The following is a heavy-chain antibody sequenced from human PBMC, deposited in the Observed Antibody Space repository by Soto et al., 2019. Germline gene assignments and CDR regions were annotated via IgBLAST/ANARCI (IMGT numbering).Heavy chain of an antibody. CDR3: VSAKGISLYEWYFDL. D-gene: IGHD2-8*01. CDR2: ITSSGDFT. Sequence: EVQLLESGGGLVQAGGSLRLSCAASGLAINTYGMSWVRQAPGRGLEWVSGITSSGDFTYYGDSVRGRFSISRDESKNDLYLQMRNLRAEDTAVYHCVSAKGISLYEWYFDLWGRGTPVTVSS. J-gene: IGHJ2*01. CDR1: GLAINTYG. V-gene: IGHV3-23*01.